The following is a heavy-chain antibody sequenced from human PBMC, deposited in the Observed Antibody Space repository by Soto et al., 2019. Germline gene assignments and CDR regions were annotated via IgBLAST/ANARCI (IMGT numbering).Heavy chain of an antibody. CDR2: IIPIFGTA. J-gene: IGHJ6*02. CDR1: GGTFSSYA. CDR3: ARWQLVELRDYYYGMDV. V-gene: IGHV1-69*01. D-gene: IGHD6-6*01. Sequence: QVQLVQSGAEVKKPGSSVKVSCNASGGTFSSYAISWVRQAPGQGLEWMGGIIPIFGTANYAQKFQGRVTITADESTSTAYMELSILRSEDTAVYYCARWQLVELRDYYYGMDVWGQGTTVTVSS.